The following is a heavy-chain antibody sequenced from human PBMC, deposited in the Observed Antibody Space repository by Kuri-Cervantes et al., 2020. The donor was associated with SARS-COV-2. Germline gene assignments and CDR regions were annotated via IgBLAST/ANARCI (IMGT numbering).Heavy chain of an antibody. Sequence: SEKVSCKASGGTFSSYAISWVRQAPGQGLEWMGGIIPIFGTANYAQKFQGRVTITADESTSTAYMELSSLRSDDTAVYYCARYCGGKRPYFDYWGQGTLVTVSS. CDR2: IIPIFGTA. V-gene: IGHV1-69*13. D-gene: IGHD2-15*01. J-gene: IGHJ4*02. CDR1: GGTFSSYA. CDR3: ARYCGGKRPYFDY.